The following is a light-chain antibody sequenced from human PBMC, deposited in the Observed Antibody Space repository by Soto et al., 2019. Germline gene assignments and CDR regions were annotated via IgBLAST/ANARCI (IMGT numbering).Light chain of an antibody. Sequence: DIVMTQSPLSLPVTPGEPASISCRSSQSLVHSDGNTYLSWFQQRPGQSPRRLIYKVSNRDSGVPDRFSGSGAGTDFTLKISRVEAEDVGVYYCMQGSHWPPITFGQGTRLENK. CDR1: QSLVHSDGNTY. V-gene: IGKV2-30*02. J-gene: IGKJ5*01. CDR2: KVS. CDR3: MQGSHWPPIT.